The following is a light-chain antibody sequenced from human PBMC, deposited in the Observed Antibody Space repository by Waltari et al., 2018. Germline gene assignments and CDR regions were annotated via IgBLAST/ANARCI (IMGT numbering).Light chain of an antibody. J-gene: IGKJ1*01. CDR2: GAS. CDR1: QSVGND. Sequence: EIVMTQSPAPLSVSPGERATLSCRASQSVGNDLAWYHQAPAQAPRLLIYGASSRATGVPARFSGSGSATEFTLTITSLQSGDFGIYFCQQYKEWPPWTFGQGTRVDTK. V-gene: IGKV3-15*01. CDR3: QQYKEWPPWT.